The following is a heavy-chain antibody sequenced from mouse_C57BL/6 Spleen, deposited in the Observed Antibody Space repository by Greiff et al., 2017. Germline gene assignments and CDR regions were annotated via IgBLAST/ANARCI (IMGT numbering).Heavy chain of an antibody. CDR3: ARYYYDSQSLYEYARDY. J-gene: IGHJ4*01. CDR2: IHPSSGST. Sequence: QVHVKQPGAELVKPGASVKLSCKASGYTFTSYWMHWVKQRPGQGLEWIGMIHPSSGSTNYNEKFKSKATLSVDKSSSTAYMQLSSLTSEDSAVYYCARYYYDSQSLYEYARDYWGQGTSVTVSA. CDR1: GYTFTSYW. D-gene: IGHD2-4*01. V-gene: IGHV1-64*01.